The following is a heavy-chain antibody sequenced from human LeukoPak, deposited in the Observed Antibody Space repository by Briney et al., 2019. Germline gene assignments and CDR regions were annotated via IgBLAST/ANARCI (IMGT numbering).Heavy chain of an antibody. CDR3: ARRGEKNYGDYVVYDKYMDV. D-gene: IGHD4-17*01. CDR1: GYTYTSYG. CDR2: ISAYNGDS. J-gene: IGHJ6*03. Sequence: ASVKVSCKASGYTYTSYGISWVRQAPGQGLEWMGWISAYNGDSHYAQKFQGRVTMTTETSTSTAYMELRSLRSDDTAVYYCARRGEKNYGDYVVYDKYMDVWGTGTTVTVSS. V-gene: IGHV1-18*01.